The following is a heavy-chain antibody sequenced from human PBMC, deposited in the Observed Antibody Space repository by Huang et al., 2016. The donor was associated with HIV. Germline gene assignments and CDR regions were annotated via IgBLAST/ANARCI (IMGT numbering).Heavy chain of an antibody. CDR3: ARGALRFLEWLWNFDY. J-gene: IGHJ4*02. CDR1: GFTFSDYA. CDR2: ISHDESNK. Sequence: QVQLVESGGGVVQPGRSLRLSCTASGFTFSDYALHWVRQAPGKGLEWVAVISHDESNKFDADAVKCRFTISRENSRNTLYLQMNSLRPEDTAMYYCARGALRFLEWLWNFDYWGQGTLVTVSS. D-gene: IGHD3-3*01. V-gene: IGHV3-30*04.